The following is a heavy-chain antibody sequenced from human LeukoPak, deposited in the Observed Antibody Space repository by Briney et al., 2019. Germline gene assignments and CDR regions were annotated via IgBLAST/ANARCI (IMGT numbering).Heavy chain of an antibody. CDR3: ARGKGIVVVPAAMNYYYYGMDV. Sequence: GGSLRLSCAASGFTFSSYSMNWVRQAPGKGLEWVSSISSSSSYIYYADSVKGRFTISRDNAKNSLYLQMNSLRAEDTAVYYCARGKGIVVVPAAMNYYYYGMDVWGQGTTVTVSS. D-gene: IGHD2-2*01. J-gene: IGHJ6*02. V-gene: IGHV3-21*01. CDR1: GFTFSSYS. CDR2: ISSSSSYI.